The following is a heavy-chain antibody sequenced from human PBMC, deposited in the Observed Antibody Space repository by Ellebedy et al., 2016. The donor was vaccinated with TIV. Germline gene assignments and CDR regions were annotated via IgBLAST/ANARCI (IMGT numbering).Heavy chain of an antibody. CDR3: AKGRPGGYCSSTSCPPFHYYYMDV. CDR1: GFTFSSYA. D-gene: IGHD2-2*01. V-gene: IGHV3-64*04. J-gene: IGHJ6*03. CDR2: ISSNGGST. Sequence: GGSLRLXXAASGFTFSSYAMHWVRQAPGKGLEYVSAISSNGGSTYYADSVKGRFTISRDNSKNTLYLQMNSLRAEDTAVYYCAKGRPGGYCSSTSCPPFHYYYMDVWGKGTTVTVSS.